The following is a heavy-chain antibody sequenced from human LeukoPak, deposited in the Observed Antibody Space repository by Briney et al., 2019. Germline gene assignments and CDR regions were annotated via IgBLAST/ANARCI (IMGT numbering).Heavy chain of an antibody. CDR2: ISYDGSNK. J-gene: IGHJ4*02. D-gene: IGHD4-17*01. CDR3: ARESGVHYGDSTDY. Sequence: PGGSLRLSCAASGFTFSSYAMHWVRQAPGKGLEWVVVISYDGSNKYYADSVKGRFTISRDNSKNTLYLQMNSLRAEDTAVYYCARESGVHYGDSTDYWGQGTLVTVSS. V-gene: IGHV3-30*04. CDR1: GFTFSSYA.